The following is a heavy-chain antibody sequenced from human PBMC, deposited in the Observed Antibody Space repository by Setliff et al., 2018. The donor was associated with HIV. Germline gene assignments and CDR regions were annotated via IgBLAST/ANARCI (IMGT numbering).Heavy chain of an antibody. CDR2: IYYSGST. J-gene: IGHJ4*02. CDR3: ARGYYDSNVYSFPGY. CDR1: GGSISSYY. Sequence: SETLSLTCTVSGGSISSYYWSRIRQPPGKGLEWIGYIYYSGSTNYNPSLKSRVTISVDTSKNQFSLKLSSVTAADTAIYYCARGYYDSNVYSFPGYWGQGTLVTVSS. V-gene: IGHV4-59*01. D-gene: IGHD3-22*01.